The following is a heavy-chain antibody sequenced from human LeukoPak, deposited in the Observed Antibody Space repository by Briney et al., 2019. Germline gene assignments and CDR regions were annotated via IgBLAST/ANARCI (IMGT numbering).Heavy chain of an antibody. J-gene: IGHJ4*02. CDR1: GFTFSSYA. CDR2: ISGSGGST. D-gene: IGHD3-22*01. CDR3: AKLEEYYDSCFDY. V-gene: IGHV3-23*01. Sequence: GGSLRLSCAASGFTFSSYAMSWVRQAPGKGLEWVSAISGSGGSTYYADSVKGWFTISRDNSKNTLYLQMNSLRAEDTAVYYCAKLEEYYDSCFDYWGRGTLVTVSS.